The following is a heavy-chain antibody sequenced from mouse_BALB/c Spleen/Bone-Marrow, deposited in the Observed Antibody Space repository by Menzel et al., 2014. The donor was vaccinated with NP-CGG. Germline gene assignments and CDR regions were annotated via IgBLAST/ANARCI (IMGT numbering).Heavy chain of an antibody. CDR2: IYPGDGST. Sequence: VHLVESGPELVKPGALVKISCRASGYTFTSYDINWVKQRPGQGLEWIGWIYPGDGSTNYNEKFKVKATLTADNSSSTAYMQLSSLTSENSAVYFCARWNYGSRRGFDYWGQGTTLTVSS. J-gene: IGHJ2*01. D-gene: IGHD1-1*01. V-gene: IGHV1S56*01. CDR3: ARWNYGSRRGFDY. CDR1: GYTFTSYD.